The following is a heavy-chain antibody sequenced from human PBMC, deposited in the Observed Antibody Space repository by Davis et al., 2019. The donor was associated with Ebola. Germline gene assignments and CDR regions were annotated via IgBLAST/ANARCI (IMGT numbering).Heavy chain of an antibody. CDR1: GFTFSSYW. Sequence: GESLKISCAASGFTFSSYWMSWVRQAPGKGLEWVANIKQDGSEKYYVDSVKGRFTISRDNAKNSLYLQMNSLRAEDTAVYYCARVVYSSGWDSNWFDPWGQGTLVTVSS. CDR3: ARVVYSSGWDSNWFDP. CDR2: IKQDGSEK. D-gene: IGHD6-19*01. V-gene: IGHV3-7*03. J-gene: IGHJ5*02.